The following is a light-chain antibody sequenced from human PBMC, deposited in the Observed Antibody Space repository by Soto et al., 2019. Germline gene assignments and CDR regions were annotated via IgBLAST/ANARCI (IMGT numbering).Light chain of an antibody. CDR3: QQYYSYPRS. CDR2: AAS. CDR1: QGISSY. J-gene: IGKJ1*01. Sequence: AIRMTQSPSSFSASTGDRVTITCRASQGISSYLAGYQQKPGKAPKLLIYAASPLQSGVPSRFSGSASGTDVTLTISWLQSEDFATYYCQQYYSYPRSFGQGTKVEIK. V-gene: IGKV1-8*01.